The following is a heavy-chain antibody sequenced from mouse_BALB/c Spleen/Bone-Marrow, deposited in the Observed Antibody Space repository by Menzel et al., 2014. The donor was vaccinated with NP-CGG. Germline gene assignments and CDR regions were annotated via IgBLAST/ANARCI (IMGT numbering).Heavy chain of an antibody. CDR2: IWGGGST. Sequence: VQRVESGPGLVAPSQSLSITCTVSGFSLTDSGVSWIRQPPGKGLEWLGIIWGGGSTYYNSDCKSRVNISKDNSKSQVFLKLNSLQTEDTAMYYCAKLSTMITTFAYWGQGTLVTVSA. CDR1: GFSLTDSG. CDR3: AKLSTMITTFAY. V-gene: IGHV2-6-5*01. J-gene: IGHJ3*01. D-gene: IGHD2-4*01.